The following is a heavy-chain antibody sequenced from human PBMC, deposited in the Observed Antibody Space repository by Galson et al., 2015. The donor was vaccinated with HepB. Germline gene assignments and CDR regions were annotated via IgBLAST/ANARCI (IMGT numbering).Heavy chain of an antibody. CDR3: AKAALITVVPVDDAVFDI. Sequence: SLRLSCAASGFTFHDYAMHWVRQAPGKGLEWVSGISWNSGSIGYADSVKGRFTISRDNAKNSLYLQVNSLRAEDTALYYCAKAALITVVPVDDAVFDIWGQGTMVTVSS. D-gene: IGHD2-2*01. CDR1: GFTFHDYA. CDR2: ISWNSGSI. V-gene: IGHV3-9*01. J-gene: IGHJ3*02.